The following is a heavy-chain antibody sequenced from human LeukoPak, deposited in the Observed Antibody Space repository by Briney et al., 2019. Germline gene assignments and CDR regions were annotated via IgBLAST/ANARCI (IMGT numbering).Heavy chain of an antibody. J-gene: IGHJ4*02. CDR1: GFTFTRYT. CDR3: AKDIGSGWSFDY. D-gene: IGHD6-19*01. CDR2: IGSSSTFI. Sequence: KTGGSLRLSCAASGFTFTRYTMNWVRQAPGKGLEWVSSIGSSSTFIYYADSVKGRFTISRDNSKNSLYLQINSLRTEDTALYYCAKDIGSGWSFDYWGQGTLVTVSS. V-gene: IGHV3-21*04.